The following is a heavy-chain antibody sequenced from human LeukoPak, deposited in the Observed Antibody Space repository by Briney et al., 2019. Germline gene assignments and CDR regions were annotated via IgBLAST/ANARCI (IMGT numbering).Heavy chain of an antibody. D-gene: IGHD2-2*01. CDR3: ATRAAYCSSTSCYDPYYFDY. CDR2: INHSGST. CDR1: GGSFSGYY. V-gene: IGHV4-34*01. J-gene: IGHJ4*02. Sequence: SETLSLTCAVYGGSFSGYYWSWIRQPPGKGLEWIGEINHSGSTNYNPSLKSRVTISVDTSKNQFSLKLSSVTAADTAVYYCATRAAYCSSTSCYDPYYFDYWGQGTLVTASS.